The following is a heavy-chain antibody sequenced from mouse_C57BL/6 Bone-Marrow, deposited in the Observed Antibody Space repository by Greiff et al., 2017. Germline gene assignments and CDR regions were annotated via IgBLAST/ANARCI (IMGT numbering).Heavy chain of an antibody. CDR1: GYTFTSYD. CDR2: IYPRDGST. D-gene: IGHD3-3*01. Sequence: QVQLQQSGPELVKPGASVKLSCKASGYTFTSYDINWVKQRPGQGLEWIGWIYPRDGSTKYNEKLKGKATLTVDTSSSTAYMELNSLTSEDSAVYFCARGCGCSYWYLDVWGTGTTVTVSS. CDR3: ARGCGCSYWYLDV. V-gene: IGHV1-85*01. J-gene: IGHJ1*03.